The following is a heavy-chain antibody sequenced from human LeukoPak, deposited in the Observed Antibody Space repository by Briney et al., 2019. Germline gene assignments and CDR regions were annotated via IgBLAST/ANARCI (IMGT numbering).Heavy chain of an antibody. CDR2: ISSSGSTI. D-gene: IGHD2-2*01. J-gene: IGHJ4*02. CDR3: ARDSTHCSSTSCYFDY. Sequence: GGSLRLSCAASGFTFSSYEMNWVRQAPGKGLEWVSYISSSGSTIYYADSVKGRFTISRDNAKNSLYLQMNSLRAEDTAVYYCARDSTHCSSTSCYFDYWGQGTLVAVSS. CDR1: GFTFSSYE. V-gene: IGHV3-48*03.